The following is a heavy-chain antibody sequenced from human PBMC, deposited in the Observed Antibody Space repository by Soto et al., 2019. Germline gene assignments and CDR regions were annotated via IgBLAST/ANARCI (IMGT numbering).Heavy chain of an antibody. D-gene: IGHD3-22*01. Sequence: GGSLRLSCAASGFTFSIYAMSWVRQAPGKGLEWVSAISTSGGSTYYADSVKGRFTISRDNSKNTLYLQMNSLRAEDTAGYYCWKSPPYDSRGYYSAVDYWRLGSLVTVSP. V-gene: IGHV3-23*01. CDR1: GFTFSIYA. CDR2: ISTSGGST. J-gene: IGHJ4*02. CDR3: WKSPPYDSRGYYSAVDY.